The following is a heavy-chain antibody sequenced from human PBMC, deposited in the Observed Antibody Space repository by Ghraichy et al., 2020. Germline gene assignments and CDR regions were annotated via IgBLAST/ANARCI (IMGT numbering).Heavy chain of an antibody. J-gene: IGHJ5*02. CDR1: GVSINISGYY. CDR3: ARGYSSTLMNWFDP. CDR2: VYDGGNT. Sequence: SQTLSLTCTVSGVSINISGYYWSWIRQPPGEGLECIGYVYDGGNTKYNPSLKGRDTISVDTSKNHFSLNLTSVTAADTAMYYCARGYSSTLMNWFDPWGQGTLVTVSS. D-gene: IGHD2-2*01. V-gene: IGHV4-61*03.